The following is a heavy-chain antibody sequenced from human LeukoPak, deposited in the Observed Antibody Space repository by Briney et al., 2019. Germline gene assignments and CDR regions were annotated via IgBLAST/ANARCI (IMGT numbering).Heavy chain of an antibody. Sequence: GGSLRLSCAASGFTFSRYSMNWVRQAPGKGLEWVSYISSSSSTIYYADSVKGRFTISRDNAKNSLYLQMNSLRAEDTAVYYCARGGFCSGTSCSPSAPAPYYYYGMDVWGQGTTVTVSS. CDR3: ARGGFCSGTSCSPSAPAPYYYYGMDV. J-gene: IGHJ6*02. V-gene: IGHV3-48*04. CDR1: GFTFSRYS. D-gene: IGHD2-2*01. CDR2: ISSSSSTI.